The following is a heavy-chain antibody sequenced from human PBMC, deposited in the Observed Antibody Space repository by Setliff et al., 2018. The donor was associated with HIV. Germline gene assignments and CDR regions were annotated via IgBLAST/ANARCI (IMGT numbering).Heavy chain of an antibody. Sequence: TLSLTCTVSGGSISSSHYYWGWIRQPPGKGPEWIGTVYYSGSTDYNPSLKSRVTISVDTAKKQFSLRLSSVTATDTAVYYCARHLPGSPHPAGYYMDVWGKGTMVTVSS. CDR1: GGSISSSHYY. V-gene: IGHV4-39*01. CDR3: ARHLPGSPHPAGYYMDV. J-gene: IGHJ6*03. CDR2: VYYSGST. D-gene: IGHD6-13*01.